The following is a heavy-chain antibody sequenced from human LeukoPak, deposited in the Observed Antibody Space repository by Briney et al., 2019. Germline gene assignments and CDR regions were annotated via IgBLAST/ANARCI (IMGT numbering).Heavy chain of an antibody. J-gene: IGHJ4*02. V-gene: IGHV4-34*01. D-gene: IGHD5-18*01. CDR2: INHSGST. Sequence: SKTLSLTCAVYGGSFSGYYWSWIHQPPGKGLEWIGEINHSGSTNYNPSLKSRVTISVDTSKNQFSLKLSSVTAADTAVYYCARGSERTWIQLWLPYPYYFDYWGQGTLVTVSS. CDR1: GGSFSGYY. CDR3: ARGSERTWIQLWLPYPYYFDY.